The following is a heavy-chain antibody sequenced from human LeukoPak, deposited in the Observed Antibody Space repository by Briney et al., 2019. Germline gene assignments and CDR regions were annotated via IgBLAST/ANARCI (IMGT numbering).Heavy chain of an antibody. CDR1: GYTFTGYY. J-gene: IGHJ3*02. D-gene: IGHD5-24*01. CDR2: INPNTGGT. Sequence: ASVKVSCKASGYTFTGYYMNWVRQAPGQGLEWLGRINPNTGGTNFAQSFQGRVTMTRDTSITTAYMELSRLRSDDAAVYYCARVGDGLNDAFDIWGQGTMVTVSS. V-gene: IGHV1-2*06. CDR3: ARVGDGLNDAFDI.